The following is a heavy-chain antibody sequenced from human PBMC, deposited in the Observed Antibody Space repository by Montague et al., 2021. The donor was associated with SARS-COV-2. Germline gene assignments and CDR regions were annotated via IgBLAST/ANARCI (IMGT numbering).Heavy chain of an antibody. D-gene: IGHD5-18*01. J-gene: IGHJ4*02. CDR3: ARVVDTAVVTATGGFDS. Sequence: SETLSLTCTVSGGSISRGGYYWSWIRLPPGKGLEWIGRIYRSGSPNYNPSLKSRVVLSVDTSRNQFSMKLTSVTAADTAVYYCARVVDTAVVTATGGFDSWGQGTLVIVSS. CDR2: IYRSGSP. CDR1: GGSISRGGYY. V-gene: IGHV4-61*08.